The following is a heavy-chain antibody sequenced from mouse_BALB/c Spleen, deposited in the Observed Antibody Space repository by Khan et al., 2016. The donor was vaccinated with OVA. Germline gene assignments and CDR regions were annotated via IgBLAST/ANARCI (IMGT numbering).Heavy chain of an antibody. V-gene: IGHV5-17*02. CDR1: GFTFSNFG. CDR3: SRASYGSSDVAD. J-gene: IGHJ3*01. CDR2: ISSGSFTI. D-gene: IGHD1-1*01. Sequence: EVELVESGGGLVQPGGSRKLSCAASGFTFSNFGMHWVSQAPEKGLEWVEYISSGSFTINYADTVQGRFTITCDKPKNTLYLQMTRLRSEDSAMYYCSRASYGSSDVADWGQGTLVTVSA.